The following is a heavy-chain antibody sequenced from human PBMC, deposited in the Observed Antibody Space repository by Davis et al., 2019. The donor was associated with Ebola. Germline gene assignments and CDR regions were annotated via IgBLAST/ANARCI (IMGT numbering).Heavy chain of an antibody. CDR3: AKEIRPNDY. J-gene: IGHJ4*02. Sequence: PGGSLRLSCVVSGISLKSCAMSWVRQAPGKGLEWVSGIGSDGGTHYAGSVRGRFTISRDDSKNTLFLQMNSLRGEDTAVYYCAKEIRPNDYWGQGTLVTVSS. CDR2: IGSDGGT. V-gene: IGHV3-23*01. CDR1: GISLKSCA.